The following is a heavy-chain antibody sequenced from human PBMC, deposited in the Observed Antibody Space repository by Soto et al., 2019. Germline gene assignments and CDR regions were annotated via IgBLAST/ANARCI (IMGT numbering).Heavy chain of an antibody. J-gene: IGHJ5*02. V-gene: IGHV4-34*01. CDR2: INHSGST. D-gene: IGHD3-10*01. CDR3: ARGFGRRSSHANWFDP. Sequence: QVQLQQWGAGLLKPSETLSLTCAVYGGSFSGYYWSWIRQPPGKGLEWIGEINHSGSTNYNPSLKSRVTISXXTXKXXFSLKLSSVTAADTAVYYCARGFGRRSSHANWFDPWGQGTLVTVSS. CDR1: GGSFSGYY.